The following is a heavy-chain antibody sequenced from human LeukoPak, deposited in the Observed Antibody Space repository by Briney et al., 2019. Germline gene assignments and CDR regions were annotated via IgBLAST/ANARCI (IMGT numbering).Heavy chain of an antibody. J-gene: IGHJ4*02. V-gene: IGHV3-30*02. Sequence: GGSLRLSCAASGFTFSGYGMHWVRQTPGKGLEWVAFIRFDGSDKYYADSVKGRFTISGDNSKNTLYLQMNSLRAEDTAVYYCARGPERGYSYGHLGYWGQGTLVTVSS. D-gene: IGHD5-18*01. CDR2: IRFDGSDK. CDR3: ARGPERGYSYGHLGY. CDR1: GFTFSGYG.